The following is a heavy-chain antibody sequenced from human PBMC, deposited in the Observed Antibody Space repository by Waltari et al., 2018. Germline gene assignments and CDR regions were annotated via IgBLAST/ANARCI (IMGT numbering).Heavy chain of an antibody. V-gene: IGHV3-15*01. CDR1: GFTFAPAW. CDR2: IQSKSDGDRT. D-gene: IGHD1-26*01. J-gene: IGHJ4*02. CDR3: TTLDAPWGGG. Sequence: EVQMVESGGGSVRPGQYIRLSCVASGFTFAPAWLTWVRQAPGKGLGGVGRIQSKSDGDRTDLAAPVKGLFSISRDDSRNTVYLQMNSLRNEDTALYYCTTLDAPWGGGWGQGTLVTVSS.